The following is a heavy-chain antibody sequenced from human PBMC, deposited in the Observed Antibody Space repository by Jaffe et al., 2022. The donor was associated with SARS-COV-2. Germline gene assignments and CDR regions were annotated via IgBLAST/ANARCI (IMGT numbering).Heavy chain of an antibody. Sequence: EVQLLESGGGLVQPGGSLRLSCAASGFTFSSYDMNWVRQAPGKGLQWVSGISAGRGSTNYADYVKGRFTISRDNSKNTLFLQMNSLRAEDTAVYYCATLTWGGSCRSWGQGTLVTVSS. CDR1: GFTFSSYD. CDR3: ATLTWGGSCRS. J-gene: IGHJ5*02. CDR2: ISAGRGST. V-gene: IGHV3-23*01. D-gene: IGHD2-15*01.